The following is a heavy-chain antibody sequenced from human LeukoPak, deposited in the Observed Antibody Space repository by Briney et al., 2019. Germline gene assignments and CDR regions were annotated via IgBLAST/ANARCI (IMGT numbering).Heavy chain of an antibody. D-gene: IGHD6-13*01. CDR3: ARVTSGGGIAAAGTGFFDY. Sequence: ASVKVSFKASGYTFTSYGISWVRQAPGQGLEWMGWISAYNGNTNYAQKLQGRVTMTTDTSTSTAYMELRSLRSDDTAVYYCARVTSGGGIAAAGTGFFDYWGQGTLVTVSS. V-gene: IGHV1-18*01. J-gene: IGHJ4*02. CDR2: ISAYNGNT. CDR1: GYTFTSYG.